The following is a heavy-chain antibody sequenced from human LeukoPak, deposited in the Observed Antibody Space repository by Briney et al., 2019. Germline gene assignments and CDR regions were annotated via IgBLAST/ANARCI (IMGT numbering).Heavy chain of an antibody. Sequence: PGGSLRLSCAASGIAFSSYWMDWVRQAPGKGLVWVSRINVDGSSTSYADSVKGRFTLSRDNAKNTLYLQMNSLRAEDTAVYYCARDFIAAAGMDAFDIWGQGTMVIVSS. J-gene: IGHJ3*02. D-gene: IGHD6-13*01. CDR3: ARDFIAAAGMDAFDI. V-gene: IGHV3-74*01. CDR1: GIAFSSYW. CDR2: INVDGSST.